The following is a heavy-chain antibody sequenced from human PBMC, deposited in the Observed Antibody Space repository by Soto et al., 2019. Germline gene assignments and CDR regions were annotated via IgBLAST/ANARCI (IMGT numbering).Heavy chain of an antibody. CDR1: GGSISSNSYY. CDR3: ANLSYYDFWSGYHLYYYYGMDV. CDR2: IYYSGNT. D-gene: IGHD3-3*01. J-gene: IGHJ6*02. V-gene: IGHV4-39*01. Sequence: SETLSLTCTVSGGSISSNSYYWGWIRQPPGKGLEWIGNIYYSGNTYYNPSLKSRVTISVDTSKNQFSLKLSSVTAADTAVYYCANLSYYDFWSGYHLYYYYGMDVWGQGTTVTVSS.